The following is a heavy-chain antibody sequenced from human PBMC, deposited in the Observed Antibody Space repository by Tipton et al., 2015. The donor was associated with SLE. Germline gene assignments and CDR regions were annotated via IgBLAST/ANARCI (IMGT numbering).Heavy chain of an antibody. CDR3: ARVFTVRDEIHWYFDL. V-gene: IGHV4-39*07. D-gene: IGHD2-21*02. Sequence: TLSLTCTVSGGSISRSSNYWGWIRQPPGKGLEWIGSVYYSGSPYYNPSLKSRVGISADTVKNQFSLWMTSVTAADTAAYYCARVFTVRDEIHWYFDLWGRGTLVTVSS. CDR2: VYYSGSP. J-gene: IGHJ2*01. CDR1: GGSISRSSNY.